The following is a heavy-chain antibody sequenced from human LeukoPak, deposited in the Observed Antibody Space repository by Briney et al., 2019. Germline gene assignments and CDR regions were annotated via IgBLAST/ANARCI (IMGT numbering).Heavy chain of an antibody. CDR1: GYTFTSYG. Sequence: ASVKVSCKASGYTFTSYGISWVRQAPGQGLEGMGWISAYNGNTNYAQKLQGRVTMTTDTSTSTAYMELRSLRSDDTAVYYCARVISDYYDSSGYSHYYYMDVWGKGTTVTISS. J-gene: IGHJ6*03. CDR3: ARVISDYYDSSGYSHYYYMDV. CDR2: ISAYNGNT. V-gene: IGHV1-18*01. D-gene: IGHD3-22*01.